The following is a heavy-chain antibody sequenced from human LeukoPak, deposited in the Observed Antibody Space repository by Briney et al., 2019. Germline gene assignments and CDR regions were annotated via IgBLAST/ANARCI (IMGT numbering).Heavy chain of an antibody. J-gene: IGHJ5*02. Sequence: ASVKVSCKASGYTFTNYDINWVRQATGQGLEWMGWMNPNSGNTAYAQKFKGRVTMTRNISISTAYMELRSLRSDDTAVYYCANSAGILTGNNWFDPWGQGTLVTVSS. D-gene: IGHD3-9*01. V-gene: IGHV1-8*01. CDR2: MNPNSGNT. CDR1: GYTFTNYD. CDR3: ANSAGILTGNNWFDP.